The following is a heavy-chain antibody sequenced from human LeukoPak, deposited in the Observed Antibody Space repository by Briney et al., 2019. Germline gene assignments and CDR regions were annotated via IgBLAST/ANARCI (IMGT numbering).Heavy chain of an antibody. CDR3: ARPHALYYFDY. Sequence: GGSLSLSCAASGFTFSSYSRNWVPQAPGKGLEWVSSISSSSSYIYYADSVKGRFTISRDNAKNSLYLQMNSLRAEDTAVYYCARPHALYYFDYWGQGTLVTVSS. CDR1: GFTFSSYS. J-gene: IGHJ4*02. CDR2: ISSSSSYI. V-gene: IGHV3-21*01. D-gene: IGHD2-2*01.